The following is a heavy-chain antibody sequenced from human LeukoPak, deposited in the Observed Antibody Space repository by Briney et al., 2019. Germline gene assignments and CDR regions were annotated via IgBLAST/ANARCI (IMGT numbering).Heavy chain of an antibody. CDR3: AREFDY. V-gene: IGHV3-11*04. J-gene: IGHJ4*02. CDR1: GFTFSDYY. CDR2: ISGSATTT. Sequence: GGSLRLSCAASGFTFSDYYMSWIRQAPGRGLEWVSFISGSATTTYYVDSVKGRFTLSRDNAKNSLYLQMNSLRVEDTAVYYCAREFDYWGQGTLVTVSS.